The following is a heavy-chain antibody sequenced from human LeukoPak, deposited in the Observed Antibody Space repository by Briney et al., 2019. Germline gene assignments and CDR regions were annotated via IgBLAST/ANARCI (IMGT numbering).Heavy chain of an antibody. J-gene: IGHJ4*02. D-gene: IGHD3-16*01. CDR2: IYYTGST. CDR3: ASPLGGFDN. CDR1: GGSISGSGYY. V-gene: IGHV4-39*01. Sequence: TSETLSLTCSVSGGSISGSGYYWAWIRQPPGKGLEWIGSIYYTGSTHYNSSLKSRVTMSVDTSENQFSLKLSSVTAADTAVYYCASPLGGFDNWGQGTLVTVSS.